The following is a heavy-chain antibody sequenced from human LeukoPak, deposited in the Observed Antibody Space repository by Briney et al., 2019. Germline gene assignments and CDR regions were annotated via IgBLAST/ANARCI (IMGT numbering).Heavy chain of an antibody. J-gene: IGHJ3*02. CDR2: ITWNSGSV. Sequence: GGSLRLSCAASGFTFHDYAMHWVRQVPGKGLEWVSGITWNSGSVLYADSVRGRFTISRNNAKNSLYLQMNSLRPEDMAFYYCAKGLGVASLIVDALDMWGQGTMVTV. CDR1: GFTFHDYA. D-gene: IGHD3/OR15-3a*01. CDR3: AKGLGVASLIVDALDM. V-gene: IGHV3-9*03.